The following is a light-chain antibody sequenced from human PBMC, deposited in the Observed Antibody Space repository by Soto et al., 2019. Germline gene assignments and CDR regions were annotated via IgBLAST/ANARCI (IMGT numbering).Light chain of an antibody. Sequence: QPASVSGSPGQSITISCTGTSSDVGGYDYVSWYQQHPGKVPKLMIYDVSSRPSGVSNRFSGSKSGNMASLTISGLQAEDEADYYCSSYASSSTLVFGGGTKLTVL. J-gene: IGLJ2*01. V-gene: IGLV2-14*01. CDR3: SSYASSSTLV. CDR2: DVS. CDR1: SSDVGGYDY.